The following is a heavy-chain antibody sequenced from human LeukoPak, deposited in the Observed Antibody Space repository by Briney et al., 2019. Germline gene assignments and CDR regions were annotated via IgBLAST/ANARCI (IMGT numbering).Heavy chain of an antibody. D-gene: IGHD3-3*02. CDR3: ARGLSGHFDYLNY. V-gene: IGHV7-4-1*02. CDR2: INTNTGNP. CDR1: GYTFTNYA. J-gene: IGHJ4*02. Sequence: GASVKVSCKASGYTFTNYAMNWVRQAPGQGLEWMGWINTNTGNPTYAQGSTGRFVFSLDTSVSTAYLQISSLKAEDTGVYYCARGLSGHFDYLNYWGQGTLVAVSS.